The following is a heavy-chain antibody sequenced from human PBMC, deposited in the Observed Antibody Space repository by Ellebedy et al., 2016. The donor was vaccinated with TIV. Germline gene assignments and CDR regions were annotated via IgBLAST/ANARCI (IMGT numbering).Heavy chain of an antibody. V-gene: IGHV3-7*01. CDR1: GFTFSSYW. J-gene: IGHJ4*02. CDR3: ARASSGAYVFHFDY. D-gene: IGHD6-19*01. Sequence: GGSLRLSXAASGFTFSSYWMSWVRQAPGKGLEWVTSMKHDGSESYYVDSVKGRFTISRDNAKNSLYLQMNSLRAEDTAVYYCARASSGAYVFHFDYWGQGTLVTASS. CDR2: MKHDGSES.